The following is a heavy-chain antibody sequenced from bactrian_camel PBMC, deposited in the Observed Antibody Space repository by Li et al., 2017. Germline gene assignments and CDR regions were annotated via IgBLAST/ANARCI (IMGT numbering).Heavy chain of an antibody. V-gene: IGHV3S38*01. J-gene: IGHJ4*01. CDR2: INREDTKR. CDR1: GITFSRHD. Sequence: HVQLVESGGGLVQPGESLRLSCVASGITFSRHDMSWVRRAQGKGLEWVSVINREDTKRDYSDSVKGRFTISRDNAKNTVYLQMNDLKPEDTGVYRCGIVKAGIELWRCGARHLEWDYAHWGQGTQVTVS. D-gene: IGHD5*01. CDR3: GIVKAGIELWRCGARHLEWDYAH.